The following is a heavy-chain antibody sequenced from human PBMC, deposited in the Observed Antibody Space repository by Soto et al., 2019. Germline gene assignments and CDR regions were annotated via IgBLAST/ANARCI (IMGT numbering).Heavy chain of an antibody. CDR1: GGTFSSYA. Sequence: GASVKVSCKASGGTFSSYAISWVRQAPGQGLEWMGGIIPIFGTANYAQKFQGRVTITADESTSTAYMELSSLRSEDTAVYYCARVAAYSSSWSHPFDYWGQGTLVTVSS. V-gene: IGHV1-69*13. CDR2: IIPIFGTA. CDR3: ARVAAYSSSWSHPFDY. D-gene: IGHD6-13*01. J-gene: IGHJ4*02.